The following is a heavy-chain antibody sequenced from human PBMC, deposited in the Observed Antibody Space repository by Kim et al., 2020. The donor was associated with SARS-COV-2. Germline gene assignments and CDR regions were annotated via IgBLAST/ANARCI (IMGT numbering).Heavy chain of an antibody. CDR3: ARDLDYDFWSWYARTFDY. CDR1: GFTFSSYN. CDR2: ITSSSSTF. Sequence: GGSLRLSCAASGFTFSSYNMYWVRPAPGNGLEWVSYITSSSSTFYYADSVKGRFTISRDTAKNSLYLQMNSLTDEDTAVYYCARDLDYDFWSWYARTFDYWGQGTLVTVSS. V-gene: IGHV3-48*02. D-gene: IGHD3-3*01. J-gene: IGHJ4*02.